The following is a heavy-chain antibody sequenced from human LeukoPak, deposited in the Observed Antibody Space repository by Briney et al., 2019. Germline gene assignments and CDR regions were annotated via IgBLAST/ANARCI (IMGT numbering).Heavy chain of an antibody. CDR3: ARVSLVGATEFDY. V-gene: IGHV1-2*02. Sequence: ASVNVACKASGYTFTGYYMHWVRQAPGQGLEWMGWINPNSGGTNYAQKFQGRVTMTRDTSISTAYMELSRLRSDDTAVYYCARVSLVGATEFDYWGQGTLVTVSS. J-gene: IGHJ4*02. D-gene: IGHD1-26*01. CDR1: GYTFTGYY. CDR2: INPNSGGT.